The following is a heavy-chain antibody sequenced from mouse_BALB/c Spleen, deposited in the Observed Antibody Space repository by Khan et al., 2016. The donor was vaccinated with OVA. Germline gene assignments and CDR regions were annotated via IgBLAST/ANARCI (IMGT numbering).Heavy chain of an antibody. CDR1: GFTFTNYG. Sequence: QIQLVQSGPELKKPGETVQISCKASGFTFTNYGMNWVRQAPGKGLKWMGWINTYTGEPTFTDDFTGRFAFSLETSASTAYLQITSLKNEDTATYFCARVGYNGTMDFWGQGTSVTVSS. CDR2: INTYTGEP. V-gene: IGHV9-3-1*01. CDR3: ARVGYNGTMDF. J-gene: IGHJ4*01. D-gene: IGHD2-14*01.